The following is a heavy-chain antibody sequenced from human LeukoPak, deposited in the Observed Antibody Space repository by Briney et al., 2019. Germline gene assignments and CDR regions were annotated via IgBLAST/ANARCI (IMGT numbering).Heavy chain of an antibody. CDR1: GFTLSSYS. D-gene: IGHD5-12*01. Sequence: PGGSLRLSCAASGFTLSSYSMNWVRQAPGKGLEWVSSISNSSSYIYYADSARGRFTVSRDNAKNSLYLQMHSLSAEDTAVYYCARVNGRSGYVAFDYWGQGTLVTVSS. CDR2: ISNSSSYI. J-gene: IGHJ4*02. CDR3: ARVNGRSGYVAFDY. V-gene: IGHV3-21*01.